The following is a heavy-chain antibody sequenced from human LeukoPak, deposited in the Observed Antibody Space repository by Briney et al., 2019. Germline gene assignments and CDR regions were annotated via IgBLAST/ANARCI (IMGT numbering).Heavy chain of an antibody. CDR2: ISGSGGRT. CDR3: ARDHSYRSITMIVVVTGTGWFDP. D-gene: IGHD3-22*01. CDR1: GFTFSSYG. V-gene: IGHV3-23*01. J-gene: IGHJ5*02. Sequence: GGSLRLSCAASGFTFSSYGMSWVRQAPGKGLEWVSAISGSGGRTYYADSVKGRFTISRDNSKNTLYLQMNSLRAEDTAVYYCARDHSYRSITMIVVVTGTGWFDPWGQGTLVTVSS.